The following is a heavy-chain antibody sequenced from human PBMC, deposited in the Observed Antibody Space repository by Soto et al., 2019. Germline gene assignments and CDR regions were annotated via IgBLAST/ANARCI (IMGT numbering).Heavy chain of an antibody. Sequence: QVQLVQSGAEVRKPGSSVKVSCKASGGTFSRHAISWVRQAPGQGLEWMGGIIPIFGTANYAQKFQGRVTITADESTTTAYMELSSLRSEDTAVYYCARDLKRYYDSSGYGYYYYGMDVWGQGTTVTVSS. V-gene: IGHV1-69*01. D-gene: IGHD3-22*01. CDR1: GGTFSRHA. CDR2: IIPIFGTA. CDR3: ARDLKRYYDSSGYGYYYYGMDV. J-gene: IGHJ6*02.